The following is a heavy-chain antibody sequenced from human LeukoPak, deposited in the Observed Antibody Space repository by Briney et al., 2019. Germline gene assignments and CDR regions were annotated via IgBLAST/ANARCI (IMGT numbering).Heavy chain of an antibody. CDR1: GFTFSSYS. D-gene: IGHD3-22*01. Sequence: GGSLRLSCAASGFTFSSYSMNWVRQAPGKGLEWVSSISSSSSYIYYADSVKGRFTISRDNAKNSPYLQMNSLRAEDTAVYYCARDLVHDSSGYYYWGQGTLVTVSS. J-gene: IGHJ4*02. V-gene: IGHV3-21*01. CDR2: ISSSSSYI. CDR3: ARDLVHDSSGYYY.